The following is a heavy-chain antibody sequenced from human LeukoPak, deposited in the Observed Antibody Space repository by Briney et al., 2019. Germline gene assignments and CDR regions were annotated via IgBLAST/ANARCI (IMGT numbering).Heavy chain of an antibody. Sequence: GGSLRLSYAASGFTFGDYTMHWVRQVPGKGLEWVSLISWDGDSSSYADSVKGRFTISRDNSNNSVYLQMNSLRTEDTALYYCAKSGYYYYMDVWGKGTTVTVSS. CDR2: ISWDGDSS. D-gene: IGHD6-13*01. J-gene: IGHJ6*03. V-gene: IGHV3-43*01. CDR1: GFTFGDYT. CDR3: AKSGYYYYMDV.